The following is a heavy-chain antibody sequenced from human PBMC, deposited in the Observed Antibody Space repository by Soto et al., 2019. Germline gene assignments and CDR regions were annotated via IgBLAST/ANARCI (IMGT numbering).Heavy chain of an antibody. D-gene: IGHD3-22*01. CDR3: ASEYYYDSHGYYPAVEYFHH. J-gene: IGHJ1*01. CDR1: GFSFSNYG. V-gene: IGHV3-33*01. Sequence: QVQVVESGGGVVQPGRSLTLSCTASGFSFSNYGMHWVRQAPGKGLEWVAVMWDDASDKYYADSVRGRFTISRDNSKNTVYLQMNSLRAEDTAVYYCASEYYYDSHGYYPAVEYFHHWGQGTLVFVSS. CDR2: MWDDASDK.